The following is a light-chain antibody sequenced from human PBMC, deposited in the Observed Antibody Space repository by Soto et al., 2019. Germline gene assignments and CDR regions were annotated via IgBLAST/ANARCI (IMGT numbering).Light chain of an antibody. V-gene: IGLV1-44*01. Sequence: QSVLTQPLSASGNPGQRVTISCSGSSSNIGSNPGNWYQQLPGTAPKLLIYTNDQRPSGVPDRFSGSKSGTSASLAISGLQSEDEADYYCAAWDDSLNGWVFGGGTKLTVL. CDR1: SSNIGSNP. CDR3: AAWDDSLNGWV. J-gene: IGLJ3*02. CDR2: TND.